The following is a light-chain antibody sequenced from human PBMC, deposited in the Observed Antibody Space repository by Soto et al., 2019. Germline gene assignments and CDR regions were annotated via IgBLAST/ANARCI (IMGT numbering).Light chain of an antibody. Sequence: QSALTQPASVSGSPGQSITISCTGTSSDVGGYSYVSWYQQHPGKAPKFMIYEVSNRPSGVSNRFSGSKSGNTASLTISGLQAEDEADYYCSSYTSSSTLVFGGGTKVTVL. CDR1: SSDVGGYSY. CDR2: EVS. CDR3: SSYTSSSTLV. J-gene: IGLJ2*01. V-gene: IGLV2-14*01.